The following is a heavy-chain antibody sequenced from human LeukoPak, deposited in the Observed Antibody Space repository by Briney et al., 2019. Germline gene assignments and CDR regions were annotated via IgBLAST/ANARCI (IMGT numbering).Heavy chain of an antibody. CDR2: IIPIFGTA. Sequence: ASVKVSCTASGGTFSSYAISWVRQAPGQGLEWMGGIIPIFGTANYAQKFQGRVTITADESTSTAYMELSSLRSEDTAVYYCARGTSSIAARPSNYYGMDVWGQGTTVTVSS. CDR3: ARGTSSIAARPSNYYGMDV. CDR1: GGTFSSYA. D-gene: IGHD6-6*01. V-gene: IGHV1-69*13. J-gene: IGHJ6*02.